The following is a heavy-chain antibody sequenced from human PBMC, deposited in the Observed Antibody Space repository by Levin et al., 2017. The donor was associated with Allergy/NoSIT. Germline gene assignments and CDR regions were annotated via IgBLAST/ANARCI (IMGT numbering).Heavy chain of an antibody. CDR3: ARMPDGSGSWGVYYYYYYMDG. CDR2: ISAYNGNT. Sequence: ASVKVSCKASGYTFTSYGISWVRQAPGQGLEWMGWISAYNGNTNYAQKLQGRVTMTTDTSTSTAYMELRSLRSDDTAVYYCARMPDGSGSWGVYYYYYYMDGWGKGTTVTVS. V-gene: IGHV1-18*01. D-gene: IGHD3-10*01. J-gene: IGHJ6*03. CDR1: GYTFTSYG.